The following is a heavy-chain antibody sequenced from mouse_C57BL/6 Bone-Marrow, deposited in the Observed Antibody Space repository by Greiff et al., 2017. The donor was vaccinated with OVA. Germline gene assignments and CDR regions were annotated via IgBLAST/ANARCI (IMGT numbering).Heavy chain of an antibody. CDR2: IDPSDSYT. CDR1: GYTFTSYW. V-gene: IGHV1-59*01. D-gene: IGHD2-1*01. J-gene: IGHJ2*01. Sequence: QVQLKQPGAELVRPGTSVKLSCKASGYTFTSYWMHWVKQRPGQGLEWIGVIDPSDSYTNYNQKFKGKATLTVDTSSSTAYMQLSSLTSEDSAVYYCARGGNYEGNYWGQGTTLTVSS. CDR3: ARGGNYEGNY.